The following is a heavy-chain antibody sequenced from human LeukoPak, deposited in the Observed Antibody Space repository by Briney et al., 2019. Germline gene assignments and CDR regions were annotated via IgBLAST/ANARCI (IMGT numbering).Heavy chain of an antibody. Sequence: GGSLRLSCAASGFTFSSYWMHWVRQVPGKGLVWVSRINGDGSGTSYADSVKGRFTNSRDNAKNTVYLQMNGLRADDTAVYYCAGSGTYYVMSDFWGQGTLVTVSS. D-gene: IGHD1-26*01. J-gene: IGHJ4*02. CDR1: GFTFSSYW. CDR2: INGDGSGT. CDR3: AGSGTYYVMSDF. V-gene: IGHV3-74*01.